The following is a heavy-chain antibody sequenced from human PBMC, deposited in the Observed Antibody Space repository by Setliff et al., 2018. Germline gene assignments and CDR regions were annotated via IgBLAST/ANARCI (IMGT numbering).Heavy chain of an antibody. CDR2: IYTSGST. D-gene: IGHD2-2*01. CDR3: ARAHSSTLSVHDY. J-gene: IGHJ4*02. Sequence: SETLSLTCTVSGGSISGGRYYWSWIRQPAGKGLEWIGHIYTSGSTNYNPSLKSRVTISLDTSKNQFSLKLSSVTAEDTAVYYCARAHSSTLSVHDYWGQGTLVTVSS. CDR1: GGSISGGRYY. V-gene: IGHV4-61*09.